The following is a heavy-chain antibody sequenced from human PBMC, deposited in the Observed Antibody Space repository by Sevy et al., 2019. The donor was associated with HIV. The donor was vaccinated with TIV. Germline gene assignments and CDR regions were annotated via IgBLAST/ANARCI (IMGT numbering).Heavy chain of an antibody. CDR1: GFSFSSYG. D-gene: IGHD2-21*01. V-gene: IGHV3-30*02. CDR3: VKEGGGEGGDH. CDR2: IQYDGSNK. Sequence: GGSLRLSCAASGFSFSSYGMHWVRQAPGKGLEWMSYIQYDGSNKDYANSVKGRFTISRDNSKNTLYLQMNSLRVEDSAVFYCVKEGGGEGGDHWGQGTLVTVSS. J-gene: IGHJ4*02.